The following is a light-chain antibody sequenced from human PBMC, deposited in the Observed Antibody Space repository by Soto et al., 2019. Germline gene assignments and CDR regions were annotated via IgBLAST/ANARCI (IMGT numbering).Light chain of an antibody. Sequence: EIVLSQSPATLSLSPGERGTLSCRASESVTDYLAWYQQKPGQAPRLLVYDVSNRAAGIPTRFSDGGSGTDFTLTISNVEPEDFAVYYCQQRSDWPWTFGQGTKVDI. V-gene: IGKV3-11*01. J-gene: IGKJ1*01. CDR3: QQRSDWPWT. CDR2: DVS. CDR1: ESVTDY.